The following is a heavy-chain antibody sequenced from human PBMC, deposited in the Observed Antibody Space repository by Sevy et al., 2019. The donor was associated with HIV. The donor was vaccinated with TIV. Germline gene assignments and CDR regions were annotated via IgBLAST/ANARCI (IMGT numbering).Heavy chain of an antibody. CDR3: ATKKIDRGYSYDTDD. J-gene: IGHJ4*02. Sequence: GESLKISCAASGFTFSSYGMHWVRQAPGKGLEWVGVISYHGSNKFYADSVKGRFTIYRDNSKNMLYLQMDNLRADDTAGYYCATKKIDRGYSYDTDDWGQGTLVTVSS. V-gene: IGHV3-30*03. CDR2: ISYHGSNK. D-gene: IGHD5-18*01. CDR1: GFTFSSYG.